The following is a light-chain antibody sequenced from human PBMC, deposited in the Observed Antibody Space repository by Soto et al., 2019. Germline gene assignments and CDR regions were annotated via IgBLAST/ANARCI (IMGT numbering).Light chain of an antibody. CDR1: QSVKSN. Sequence: EVLMTQSPATLSVSPGERATLSCRASQSVKSNVAWYQQKPGQAPRLLIYGAFTRATGIPARFSGSGSGTVFTLTISSLQSEDFALYYCHQYDNWPPWTFGQGTKVEIK. CDR3: HQYDNWPPWT. V-gene: IGKV3-15*01. J-gene: IGKJ1*01. CDR2: GAF.